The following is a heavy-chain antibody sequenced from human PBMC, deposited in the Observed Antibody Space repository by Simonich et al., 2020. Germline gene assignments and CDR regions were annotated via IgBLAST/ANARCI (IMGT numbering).Heavy chain of an antibody. D-gene: IGHD7-27*01. CDR1: GFTFSSYA. CDR3: ARDRNWGWFDP. J-gene: IGHJ5*02. Sequence: QVQLVESGGGVVQPGRSLRLSCAASGFTFSSYAMHWVRQAPGKGQGGVAVISYDGSNKYYADSVKGRFTISRDNSKNTLYLQMNSLRAEDTAVYYCARDRNWGWFDPWGQGTLVTVSS. V-gene: IGHV3-30*04. CDR2: ISYDGSNK.